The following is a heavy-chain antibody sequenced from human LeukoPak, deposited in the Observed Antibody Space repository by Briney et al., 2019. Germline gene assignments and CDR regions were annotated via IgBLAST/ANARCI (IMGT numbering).Heavy chain of an antibody. CDR3: ARASGSFDY. J-gene: IGHJ4*02. Sequence: TETLSLTRAVYGGSYSGYHWSWIRQPPGKGLEWIGEINHSGSTNYNPSLKSRVIISVDTSKNQFSLKVSLVAAADTAVYYWARASGSFDYWGQGTLVTVSS. V-gene: IGHV4-34*01. CDR2: INHSGST. CDR1: GGSYSGYH. D-gene: IGHD5-12*01.